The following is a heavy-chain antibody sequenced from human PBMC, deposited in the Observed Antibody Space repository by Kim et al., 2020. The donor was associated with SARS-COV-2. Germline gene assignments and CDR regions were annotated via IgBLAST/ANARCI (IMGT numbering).Heavy chain of an antibody. CDR1: AFTFSDYY. CDR2: ISSHGNSI. Sequence: GGSLRLSCAASAFTFSDYYMTWIRQAPGKGLEWVSYISSHGNSIYYADSVKGRFTVSRDNAENSLYLQMNSLRAEDTAMYYCARIRRTYGYGVDYWGQGT. CDR3: ARIRRTYGYGVDY. V-gene: IGHV3-11*04. J-gene: IGHJ4*02. D-gene: IGHD5-18*01.